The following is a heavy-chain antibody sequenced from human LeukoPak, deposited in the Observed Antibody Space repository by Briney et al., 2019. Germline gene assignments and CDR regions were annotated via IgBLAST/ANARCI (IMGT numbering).Heavy chain of an antibody. D-gene: IGHD6-19*01. CDR2: IYYSGST. Sequence: PSETLSLTCTVSGGSISSSSYYWGWIRQPPGKGLEWIGSIYYSGSTYYNPSLKSRVTISVDTSKNQFSLKLSSVTAADTAVYYCARRSPYSTGWSSYFDYWGQGALVTVSS. V-gene: IGHV4-39*07. J-gene: IGHJ4*02. CDR3: ARRSPYSTGWSSYFDY. CDR1: GGSISSSSYY.